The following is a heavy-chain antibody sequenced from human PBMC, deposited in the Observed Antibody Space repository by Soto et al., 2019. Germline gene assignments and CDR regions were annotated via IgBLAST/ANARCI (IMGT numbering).Heavy chain of an antibody. J-gene: IGHJ4*02. CDR3: ARHYYDSSGPDPLFYDY. D-gene: IGHD3-22*01. CDR2: IYPGDSDT. V-gene: IGHV5-51*01. Sequence: VESLKISCKGSGYIFTSYWIGCFLQMPVKVLEWMGIIYPGDSDTRYSPSFQGQVTISADKSISTAYLQWSSLKASDTAMYYCARHYYDSSGPDPLFYDYWGQGTLVTVSS. CDR1: GYIFTSYW.